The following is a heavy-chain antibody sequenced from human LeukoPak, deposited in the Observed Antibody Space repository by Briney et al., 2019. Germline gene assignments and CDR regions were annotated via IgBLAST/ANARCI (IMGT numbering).Heavy chain of an antibody. CDR3: ARDLYADFWSGSVFDY. Sequence: PGGSLRLSCEASGFSFSSYATGWVRQAPGKGLEWVSGISGSGGTTYYAGSVKGRFTISRDISKNTLYLQMSSLRAGDTAVYYCARDLYADFWSGSVFDYWGRGTLVTVSS. V-gene: IGHV3-23*01. D-gene: IGHD3-3*01. J-gene: IGHJ4*02. CDR2: ISGSGGTT. CDR1: GFSFSSYA.